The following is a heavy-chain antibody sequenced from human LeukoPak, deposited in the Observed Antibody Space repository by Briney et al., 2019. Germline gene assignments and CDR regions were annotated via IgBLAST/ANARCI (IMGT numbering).Heavy chain of an antibody. CDR3: ARDKAAAGHNWFDP. V-gene: IGHV4-61*02. Sequence: SQTLSLTCTVSGGSISSGSYYWSWIRQPAGKGLEWIGRIYTSGSTNYNPSLKSRVTISVDTSKNQFSLKLSSVTAADTAVYYCARDKAAAGHNWFDPWGQGTLVTVSS. CDR1: GGSISSGSYY. CDR2: IYTSGST. J-gene: IGHJ5*02. D-gene: IGHD6-13*01.